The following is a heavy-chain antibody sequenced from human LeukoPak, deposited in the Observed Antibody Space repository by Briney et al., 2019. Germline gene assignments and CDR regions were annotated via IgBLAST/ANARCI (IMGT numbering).Heavy chain of an antibody. D-gene: IGHD4-17*01. CDR2: IRYDGSNK. CDR3: AKDRGRVTTEYYFDY. CDR1: GFTFSSYG. Sequence: GGSLRLSCAVSGFTFSSYGMHWVRQAPGKGLEWVAFIRYDGSNKYYADSVKGRFTISRDNSKNTLYLQMNSLRAEDTAVYYCAKDRGRVTTEYYFDYWGQGTLVTVSS. V-gene: IGHV3-30*02. J-gene: IGHJ4*02.